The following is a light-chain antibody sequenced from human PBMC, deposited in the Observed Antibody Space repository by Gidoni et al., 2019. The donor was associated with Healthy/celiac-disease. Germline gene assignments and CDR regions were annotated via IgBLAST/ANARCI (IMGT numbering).Light chain of an antibody. J-gene: IGKJ1*01. CDR3: QQRSNWPPT. V-gene: IGKV3-11*01. CDR1: QSVSSY. CDR2: DAS. Sequence: EIVLTQSPATLSLSPGERATLSCRASQSVSSYLAWYQQKPGQAPRLLIYDASNRAPGIPARFSVSGSGTDFTLTISSLEPEDFAFYYCQQRSNWPPTFGQGTKVEIK.